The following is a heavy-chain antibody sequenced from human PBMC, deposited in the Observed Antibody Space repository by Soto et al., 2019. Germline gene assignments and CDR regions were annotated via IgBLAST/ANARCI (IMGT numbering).Heavy chain of an antibody. CDR1: GFTFSDSW. Sequence: EVQLVESGGGLVQPGGSLRLSCTASGFTFSDSWMTWVRQAPGKWLEWVARIKPDESEKKYADSVKGRFSISRDNAKNSMYLQMDRLRGEDTAMYYCVRGGSNYASWGQGTLVTVSS. CDR2: IKPDESEK. V-gene: IGHV3-7*01. CDR3: VRGGSNYAS. J-gene: IGHJ5*02. D-gene: IGHD4-4*01.